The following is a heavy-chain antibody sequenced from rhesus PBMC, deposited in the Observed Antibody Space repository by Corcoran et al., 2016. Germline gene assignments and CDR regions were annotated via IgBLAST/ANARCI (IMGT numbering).Heavy chain of an antibody. Sequence: QLQLQESGPGLVKPSETLSVTCAVPGGSISSSYWNRIRQDPGKGLEWIGYIYGSGSSTNYNPSLKSRVTLSVDTSKNQLSLKLSSVTAADTAVYHCARGDYGSSLDYWGQGVLVTVSS. J-gene: IGHJ4*01. CDR2: IYGSGSST. CDR3: ARGDYGSSLDY. V-gene: IGHV4-169*01. CDR1: GGSISSSY. D-gene: IGHD4-29*01.